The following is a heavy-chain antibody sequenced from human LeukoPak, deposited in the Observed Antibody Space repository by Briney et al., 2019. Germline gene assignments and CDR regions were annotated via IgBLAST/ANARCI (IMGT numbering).Heavy chain of an antibody. J-gene: IGHJ4*02. Sequence: GGSLRLSCSASGFTFCAYAMHWVRQAPGQGLEYVSAISPNGGSTYYADSVKGRFTISRDNSKDTLYLQMSSLRVEDTAVYYCVPKGNEGYWGQGTLVTVSS. CDR2: ISPNGGST. CDR3: VPKGNEGY. CDR1: GFTFCAYA. V-gene: IGHV3-64D*06. D-gene: IGHD1-1*01.